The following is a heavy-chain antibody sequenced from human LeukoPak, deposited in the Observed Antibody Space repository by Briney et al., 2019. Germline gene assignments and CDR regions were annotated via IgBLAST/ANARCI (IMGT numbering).Heavy chain of an antibody. CDR3: ARKTYYYDSGSYSKSYYFDY. V-gene: IGHV3-11*06. J-gene: IGHJ4*02. CDR2: ISRSSTNT. D-gene: IGHD3-10*01. CDR1: GFTLTHFY. Sequence: GGSLRLSCAPPGFTLTHFYMSWIRQATGKGLEWLSDISRSSTNTNYAESVKGRFTISRDNAKNSLFLQLNSLRAEDTAVYYCARKTYYYDSGSYSKSYYFDYWGQGTLVTVSS.